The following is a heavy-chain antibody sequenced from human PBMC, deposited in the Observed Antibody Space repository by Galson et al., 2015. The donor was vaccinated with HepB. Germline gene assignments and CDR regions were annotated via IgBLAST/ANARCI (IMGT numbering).Heavy chain of an antibody. CDR2: IIPVFGAP. CDR3: ATSDGHTFDPYLMDV. CDR1: GGNFNIYS. J-gene: IGHJ6*03. V-gene: IGHV1-69*06. Sequence: SVKVSCKASGGNFNIYSLSWVRQAPGQGLEWMGGIIPVFGAPSYAQRFQGRVTISADKSTSTAYMESSSLRSEDTAVYYCATSDGHTFDPYLMDVWGRGTTVIVSS. D-gene: IGHD3-9*01.